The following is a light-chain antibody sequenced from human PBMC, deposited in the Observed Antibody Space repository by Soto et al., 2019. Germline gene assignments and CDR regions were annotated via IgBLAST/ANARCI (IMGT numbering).Light chain of an antibody. J-gene: IGKJ1*01. CDR1: RSVSNNY. V-gene: IGKV3-20*01. Sequence: EVVLTQSPGTLSLSPGERATLSCRASRSVSNNYLAWYQQKPGQAPRLLIYGASTRATGVPDRFSGSGSGTEFTLTISRLEPEDFVVFYCHQYSSSPRTFGQGTRVEVK. CDR2: GAS. CDR3: HQYSSSPRT.